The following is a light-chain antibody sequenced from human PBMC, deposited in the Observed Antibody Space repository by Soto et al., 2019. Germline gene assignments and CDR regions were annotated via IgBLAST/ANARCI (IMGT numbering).Light chain of an antibody. CDR1: QSLVDSAGNTY. CDR2: KVS. CDR3: RQGTHWPYT. J-gene: IGKJ2*01. V-gene: IGKV2-30*01. Sequence: DVVMTQSPLSLPVTLGQSASISCRSSQSLVDSAGNTYLNWFQQRPGQSPGRLIYKVSNRDSGVPDRFSGSGSGTDFTLKISSVEAEDVGVYYCRQGTHWPYTFGQETKLEIK.